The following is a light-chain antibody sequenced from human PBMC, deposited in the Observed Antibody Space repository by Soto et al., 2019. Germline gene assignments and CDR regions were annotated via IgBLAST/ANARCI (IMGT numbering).Light chain of an antibody. Sequence: GERGARAWRAVESVSITYLAWYQQKPGQAPRPLISAASSRDTGTPDRFSGSGSGTDFPLTISRLEPEDFAMHDRQPYATFLWTLGPGLNMDTK. V-gene: IGKV3-20*01. CDR1: ESVSITY. J-gene: IGKJ3*01. CDR3: QPYATFLWT. CDR2: AAS.